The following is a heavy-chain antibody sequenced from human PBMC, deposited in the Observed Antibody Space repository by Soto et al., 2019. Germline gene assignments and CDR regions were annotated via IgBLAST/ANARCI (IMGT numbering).Heavy chain of an antibody. CDR3: ARVTVNNVLAGPFDY. D-gene: IGHD3-9*01. Sequence: ASVKVSCKASGGTFSSYAISWVRQAPGQGLEWMGIINPGAGSTTYAQNFQGRVTMTSDTSTSTVFMELSSLRSDDTAVYYCARVTVNNVLAGPFDYWGQGTLVTVSS. V-gene: IGHV1-46*03. CDR1: GGTFSSYA. CDR2: INPGAGST. J-gene: IGHJ4*02.